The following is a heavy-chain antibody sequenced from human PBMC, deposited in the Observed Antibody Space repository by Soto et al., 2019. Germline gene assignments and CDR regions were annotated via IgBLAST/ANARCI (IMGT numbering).Heavy chain of an antibody. CDR3: ARFGLVTFDC. V-gene: IGHV3-49*04. D-gene: IGHD3-3*01. J-gene: IGHJ4*02. CDR1: GFSFGGYA. Sequence: PGGSLRLSCTASGFSFGGYAMTWVRQAPGKGLERVGFIRGRAYGGTTEYAASVQGRFTISRDDSRSIAYLQMDSLRADDTAIYYCARFGLVTFDCWGQGTLVTVSS. CDR2: IRGRAYGGTT.